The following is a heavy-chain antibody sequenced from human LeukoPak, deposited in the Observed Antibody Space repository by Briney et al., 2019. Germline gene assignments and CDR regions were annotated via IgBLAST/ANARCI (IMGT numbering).Heavy chain of an antibody. J-gene: IGHJ4*02. CDR1: GFTFSTYW. CDR3: ARDLGQEIDY. CDR2: IKQDGSEI. D-gene: IGHD3-16*01. V-gene: IGHV3-7*01. Sequence: GGSLRLSCAASGFTFSTYWMSWVRQAPGKGLEWVANIKQDGSEIYYVDSVKGRFTISRDNAKKSLYLQMNSLRAEDTAVYYCARDLGQEIDYWGQGTLVTVSS.